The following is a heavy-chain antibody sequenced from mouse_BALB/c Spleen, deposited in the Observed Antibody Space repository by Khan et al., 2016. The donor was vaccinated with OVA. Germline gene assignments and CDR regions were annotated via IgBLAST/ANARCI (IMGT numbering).Heavy chain of an antibody. Sequence: VELVESGAELVRPGVSVKISCKGSGYTFTDFTLHWVKQSHAMSLEWIGVISTYYGDATYNQRFKDKATMTVDKSSSTAYMELARLTSEDSAICYCTRGGGGNRFAYWGQGTLVTVSA. CDR2: ISTYYGDA. CDR3: TRGGGGNRFAY. V-gene: IGHV1S137*01. J-gene: IGHJ3*01. CDR1: GYTFTDFT.